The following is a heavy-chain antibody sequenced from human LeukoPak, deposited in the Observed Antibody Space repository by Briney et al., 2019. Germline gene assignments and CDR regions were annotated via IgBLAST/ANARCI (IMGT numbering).Heavy chain of an antibody. CDR3: ARKDFSGGSCYSDWFDP. V-gene: IGHV1-8*03. Sequence: ASVKVSCKASGYTFTSYDIHWVRQAPGQGLEWMGWMNPNSGNTDYAQKFQGRVTITRNTSISTAYMELSSLRSEDTAVYYCARKDFSGGSCYSDWFDPLGQGTRVTVS. J-gene: IGHJ5*02. CDR2: MNPNSGNT. D-gene: IGHD2-15*01. CDR1: GYTFTSYD.